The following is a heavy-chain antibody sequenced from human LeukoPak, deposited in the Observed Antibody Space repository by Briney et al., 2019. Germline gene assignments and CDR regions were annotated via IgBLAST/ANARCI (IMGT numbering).Heavy chain of an antibody. J-gene: IGHJ4*02. D-gene: IGHD6-6*01. CDR3: ASTYSSSFSGDY. V-gene: IGHV1-69*05. CDR2: IIPIFGTA. Sequence: SVKVSCKASGGTFSSYAISWVRQAPGQGLEWMGGIIPIFGTANYAQKFQGRVTITTDESTSAAYMELSSLRSEDTAVYYCASTYSSSFSGDYWGQGTLVTVSS. CDR1: GGTFSSYA.